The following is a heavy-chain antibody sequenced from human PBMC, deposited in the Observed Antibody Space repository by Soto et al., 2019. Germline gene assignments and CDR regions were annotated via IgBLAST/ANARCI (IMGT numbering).Heavy chain of an antibody. CDR3: ARDPAPRYSSGWWVWDY. V-gene: IGHV3-74*01. J-gene: IGHJ4*02. Sequence: PGGSLRLSCAASGFTFSSYWMHWVRQAPGKGLVWVSRINSDGSSTSCADSVKGRFTISRDNAKNTLYLQMNSLRAEDTAVYYCARDPAPRYSSGWWVWDYWGQGTLVTVSS. CDR2: INSDGSST. CDR1: GFTFSSYW. D-gene: IGHD6-19*01.